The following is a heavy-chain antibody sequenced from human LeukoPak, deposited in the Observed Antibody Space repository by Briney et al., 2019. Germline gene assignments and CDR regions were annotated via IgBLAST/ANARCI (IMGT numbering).Heavy chain of an antibody. CDR2: ISSKAYGGTT. CDR1: GFTFGDYA. Sequence: KPGRSLRLSCTASGFTFGDYAMSWFRQAPGKGLEWVGFISSKAYGGTTEYAASVKGRFTISRDDSKSIAYLQMNSLKTEDTAVYYCTRGLIGDDFWSGYYPYYFDYWGQGTLVTVSP. CDR3: TRGLIGDDFWSGYYPYYFDY. J-gene: IGHJ4*02. V-gene: IGHV3-49*05. D-gene: IGHD3-3*01.